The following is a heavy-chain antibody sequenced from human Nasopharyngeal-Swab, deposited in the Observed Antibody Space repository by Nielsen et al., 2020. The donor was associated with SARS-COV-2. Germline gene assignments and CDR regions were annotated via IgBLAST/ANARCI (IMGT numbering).Heavy chain of an antibody. CDR1: GFTFSSYS. V-gene: IGHV4-34*01. Sequence: GSLRLSCAASGFTFSSYSMNWIRQPPGKGLEWIGEINHSGSTNYNPSLKSRVTISVDTSKNQFSLKLSSVTAADTAVYYCARGPALAYCGGDCYPLGGYFDLWGRGTLVTVSS. CDR3: ARGPALAYCGGDCYPLGGYFDL. J-gene: IGHJ2*01. CDR2: INHSGST. D-gene: IGHD2-21*02.